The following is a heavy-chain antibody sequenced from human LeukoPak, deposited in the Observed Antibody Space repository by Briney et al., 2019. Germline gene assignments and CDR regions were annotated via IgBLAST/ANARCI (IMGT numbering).Heavy chain of an antibody. CDR1: GFTFSSYA. CDR2: ISGSGGST. V-gene: IGHV3-23*01. CDR3: AKDLRRPVVRGVITLLDY. J-gene: IGHJ4*02. D-gene: IGHD3-10*01. Sequence: GGSLRLSCAASGFTFSSYAMSWVRQAPGKELEWVSAISGSGGSTYYADSVKGRFTISRDNSKNTLYLQMNSLRAEDTAVYYCAKDLRRPVVRGVITLLDYWGQGTLVTVSS.